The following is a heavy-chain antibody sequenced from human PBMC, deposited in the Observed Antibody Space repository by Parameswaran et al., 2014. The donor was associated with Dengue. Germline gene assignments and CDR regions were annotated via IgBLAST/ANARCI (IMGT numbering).Heavy chain of an antibody. Sequence: RWIRQPPGKGLEWVSAISGSGGSTYYADSVKGRFTISRDNSKNTLYLQMNSLRAEDTAVYYCAKVSGPYYYYYGMDVWGQGTTVTVSS. V-gene: IGHV3-23*01. J-gene: IGHJ6*02. CDR3: AKVSGPYYYYYGMDV. CDR2: ISGSGGST.